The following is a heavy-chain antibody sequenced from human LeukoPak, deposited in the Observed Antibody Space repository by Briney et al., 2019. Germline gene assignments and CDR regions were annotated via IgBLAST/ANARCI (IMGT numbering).Heavy chain of an antibody. Sequence: PGRSLRLSCAASGFTFDDYAMHWVRQAPGKGLEWVSGISWNSGSIGYADSVKGRFTISRDNAKNSLYLQMNSLRAEDMALYYCAKGLDSSGYYPFDYWGQGTLVTVSS. CDR3: AKGLDSSGYYPFDY. J-gene: IGHJ4*02. CDR2: ISWNSGSI. CDR1: GFTFDDYA. V-gene: IGHV3-9*03. D-gene: IGHD3-22*01.